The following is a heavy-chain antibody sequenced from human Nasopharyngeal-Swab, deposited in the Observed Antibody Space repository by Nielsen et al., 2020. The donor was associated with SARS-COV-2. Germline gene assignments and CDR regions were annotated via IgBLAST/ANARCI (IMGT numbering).Heavy chain of an antibody. J-gene: IGHJ6*02. V-gene: IGHV3-21*01. Sequence: GESLKISCAASGFTFSSYSMNWVRQAPGKGLEWVSSISSSSSYIYYADSVKGRFTISRDNAKNSLYLQMNSLRAEDTAVYYCARETPLPRSWYLLGSYYYGMDVWGQGTTVRLL. CDR3: ARETPLPRSWYLLGSYYYGMDV. CDR2: ISSSSSYI. CDR1: GFTFSSYS. D-gene: IGHD6-13*01.